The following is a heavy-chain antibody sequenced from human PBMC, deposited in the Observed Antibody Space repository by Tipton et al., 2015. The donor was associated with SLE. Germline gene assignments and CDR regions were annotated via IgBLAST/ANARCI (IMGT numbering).Heavy chain of an antibody. D-gene: IGHD3-3*01. CDR1: GDSISSGDYF. Sequence: TLSLTCTVSGDSISSGDYFWSWIRQPPGKGLEWIGYIYSRGTTYYNPSLKSRVSISVDTSKNQFSLQLNSVTPEDTAVYYCARVLWSSDAFDIWGQGTMVTVSS. V-gene: IGHV4-30-4*01. CDR3: ARVLWSSDAFDI. CDR2: IYSRGTT. J-gene: IGHJ3*02.